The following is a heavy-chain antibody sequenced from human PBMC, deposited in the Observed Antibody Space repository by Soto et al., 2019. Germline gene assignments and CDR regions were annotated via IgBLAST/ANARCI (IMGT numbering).Heavy chain of an antibody. V-gene: IGHV4-31*03. J-gene: IGHJ6*03. CDR1: GGSIGSGDYY. Sequence: PSETLSLTCTFSGGSIGSGDYYWSWIRQHPGKGLEWIGYIYYSGNTYYNPSLKSRVIISVDTSKNQFSLKLSSVTAADTAVYYCAREVRGMVRGIITNYYYYMDVWGKGTTVTVSS. D-gene: IGHD3-10*01. CDR3: AREVRGMVRGIITNYYYYMDV. CDR2: IYYSGNT.